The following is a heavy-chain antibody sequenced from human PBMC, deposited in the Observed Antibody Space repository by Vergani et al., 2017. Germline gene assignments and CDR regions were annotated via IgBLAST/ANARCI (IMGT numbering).Heavy chain of an antibody. CDR1: GGTFSSYA. Sequence: QVQLVQSGAEVKKPGSSVKVSCKASGGTFSSYAISWVRQAPGQGLEWMGGIIPIFGTANYAQKFQGRVTITADESTSTAYMELSSLRSEDTAVYYCATASPLGYCSSSSCYRXRDYWGQGTLVTVSS. V-gene: IGHV1-69*01. CDR2: IIPIFGTA. J-gene: IGHJ4*02. CDR3: ATASPLGYCSSSSCYRXRDY. D-gene: IGHD2-2*01.